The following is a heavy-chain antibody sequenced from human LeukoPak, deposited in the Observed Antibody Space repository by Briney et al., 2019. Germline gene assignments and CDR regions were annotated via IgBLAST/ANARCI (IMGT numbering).Heavy chain of an antibody. J-gene: IGHJ6*03. CDR3: AKDYGYYYYMDV. D-gene: IGHD4-17*01. Sequence: GGSLRLSCAASGFTFDDYAMHWVRQAPGKGLEWVSLISWDGGSTYYADSVKGRFTISRDNSKNSLYLQMNSLRAEDTALYYRAKDYGYYYYMDVWGKGTTVTVSS. CDR2: ISWDGGST. CDR1: GFTFDDYA. V-gene: IGHV3-43D*03.